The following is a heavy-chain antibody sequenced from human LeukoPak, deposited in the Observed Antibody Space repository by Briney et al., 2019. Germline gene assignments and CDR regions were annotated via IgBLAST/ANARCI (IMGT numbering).Heavy chain of an antibody. V-gene: IGHV3-30-3*01. CDR1: GFRFSSYA. D-gene: IGHD3-3*01. CDR2: ISYDGSNK. CDR3: ARGRPRYDFWSGPFDY. J-gene: IGHJ4*02. Sequence: GGSLRLSCAASGFRFSSYAMSWVRQAPGKGLEWVAVISYDGSNKYYADSVKGRFTISRDNSKNTLYLQMNSLRAEDTAVYYCARGRPRYDFWSGPFDYWGQGTLVTVSS.